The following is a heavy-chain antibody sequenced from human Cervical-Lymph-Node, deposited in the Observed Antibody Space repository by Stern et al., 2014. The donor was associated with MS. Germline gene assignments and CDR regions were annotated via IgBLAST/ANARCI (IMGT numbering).Heavy chain of an antibody. V-gene: IGHV3-15*01. CDR3: ASDRGMIVPGALDI. D-gene: IGHD3-22*01. Sequence: EVQLVESGGGLVKPGGSLRLSCAASGFTFSNAWMTWIRQAPGKGLEWVGHITSKTDVGTTHYTAPVKVRFVISRDESKKTFTLQMNSLKTEDTAVYYCASDRGMIVPGALDIWGQGTVVTVSS. CDR2: ITSKTDVGTT. CDR1: GFTFSNAW. J-gene: IGHJ3*02.